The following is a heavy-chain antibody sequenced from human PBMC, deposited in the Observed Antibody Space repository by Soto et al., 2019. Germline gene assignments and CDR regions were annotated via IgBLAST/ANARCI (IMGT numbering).Heavy chain of an antibody. J-gene: IGHJ4*02. D-gene: IGHD3-22*01. Sequence: SETLSLTCTVSGGSISSGDYYWSWIRQPPGKGLEWIGYIYYSGSTNYNPSLKSRVTISVDTSKNQFSLKLSSVTAADTAVYYCARGRSYYYDSSGYYYFDYWGQGTLVTVSS. V-gene: IGHV4-61*08. CDR2: IYYSGST. CDR1: GGSISSGDYY. CDR3: ARGRSYYYDSSGYYYFDY.